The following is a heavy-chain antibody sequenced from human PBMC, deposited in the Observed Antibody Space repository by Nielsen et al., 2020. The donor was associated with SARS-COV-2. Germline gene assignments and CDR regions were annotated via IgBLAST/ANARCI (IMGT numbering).Heavy chain of an antibody. V-gene: IGHV3-53*05. J-gene: IGHJ3*02. CDR3: AKVGYSGYDDAFDI. CDR1: GFIVSNNY. CDR2: MYSAGTT. D-gene: IGHD5-12*01. Sequence: GESLKISCAASGFIVSNNYMSWVRQAPGKGLEWVSVMYSAGTTYYADSVKGRFTISRDNAKNSLYLQMNSLRAEDTALYYCAKVGYSGYDDAFDIWGQGTMVTVSS.